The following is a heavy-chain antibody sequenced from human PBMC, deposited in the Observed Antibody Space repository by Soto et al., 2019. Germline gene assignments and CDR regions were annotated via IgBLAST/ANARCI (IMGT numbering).Heavy chain of an antibody. CDR1: GYTFTSYA. D-gene: IGHD2-21*02. CDR3: ARSIVVVTALDY. CDR2: INAGSGNT. V-gene: IGHV1-3*05. J-gene: IGHJ4*02. Sequence: QVQLVQSGAEEKKPGASVKVSCKASGYTFTSYAMHWVRQAPGQSLEWMGWINAGSGNTKYSQKFQGRVTITRDPSASTAYLELSSLRSEDTAVYYCARSIVVVTALDYWGQGTLVTVSS.